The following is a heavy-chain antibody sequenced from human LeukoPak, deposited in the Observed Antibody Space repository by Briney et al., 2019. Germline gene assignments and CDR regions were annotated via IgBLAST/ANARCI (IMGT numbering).Heavy chain of an antibody. V-gene: IGHV4-34*01. D-gene: IGHD3-3*01. J-gene: IGHJ6*02. CDR1: GGSFSGYY. Sequence: SETLSLTCAVYGGSFSGYYWSWIRQPPGKGLEWIGGINHSGSTNYNPSLKSRVTISVDTSKNQFTLKLSSVTAADTAVYYCARGQSTIFGGPYYYGMDVWGQGTTVTVSS. CDR2: INHSGST. CDR3: ARGQSTIFGGPYYYGMDV.